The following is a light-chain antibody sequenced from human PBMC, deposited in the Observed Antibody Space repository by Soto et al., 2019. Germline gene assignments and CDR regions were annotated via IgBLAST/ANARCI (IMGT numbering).Light chain of an antibody. CDR2: EAS. J-gene: IGKJ5*01. Sequence: DIQLTQSPSLLIASIGDRVTITCRASHDISTFLAWYQQKPGKAPKLLIYEASTLQSGVPSRFSGSGSGTEFTLTISGLLPEDFAAYHCQQLYTLPFTFGQGTRLEIK. CDR3: QQLYTLPFT. V-gene: IGKV1-9*01. CDR1: HDISTF.